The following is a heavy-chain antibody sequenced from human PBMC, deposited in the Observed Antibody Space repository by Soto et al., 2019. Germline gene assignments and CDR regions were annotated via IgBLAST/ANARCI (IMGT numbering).Heavy chain of an antibody. CDR1: GGSFSGYY. V-gene: IGHV4-34*01. CDR3: ARERPLGYCSSTSCYPYYYYYMDV. Sequence: SETLSLTCAVYGGSFSGYYWSWIRQPPGKGLEWIGEINHSGSTNYNPSLKSRVTISVDTSKNQFSLKLSSVTAADTAVYYCARERPLGYCSSTSCYPYYYYYMDVWGKGTTVTVSS. D-gene: IGHD2-2*01. CDR2: INHSGST. J-gene: IGHJ6*03.